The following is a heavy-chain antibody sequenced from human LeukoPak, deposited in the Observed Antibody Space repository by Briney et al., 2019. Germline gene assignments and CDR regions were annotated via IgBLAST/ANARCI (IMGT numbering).Heavy chain of an antibody. CDR3: AELGITMIGGV. J-gene: IGHJ6*04. Sequence: ESGGSLRLSCAASGFTFSDYNMRWIRQAPGKGLEWVSSISRSGSTKYYADSVKGRFTISRDNAKNSLFLQMNSLRAEDTAVYYCAELGITMIGGVWGKGTTVTISS. D-gene: IGHD3-10*02. V-gene: IGHV3-11*04. CDR1: GFTFSDYN. CDR2: ISRSGSTK.